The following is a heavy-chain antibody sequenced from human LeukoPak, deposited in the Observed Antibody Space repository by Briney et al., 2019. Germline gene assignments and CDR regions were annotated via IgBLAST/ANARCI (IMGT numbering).Heavy chain of an antibody. CDR1: GFTFSSYG. D-gene: IGHD3-3*01. CDR3: AKQVRGYYGEDY. Sequence: GGSLRLSCAASGFTFSSYGMHWVRQAPGKGLEWVAVISYDGSNKYYADSVKGRFTISRDNSKNTLYLQMNSLRAEDTAVYYCAKQVRGYYGEDYWGQGTLVTVSS. CDR2: ISYDGSNK. J-gene: IGHJ4*02. V-gene: IGHV3-30*18.